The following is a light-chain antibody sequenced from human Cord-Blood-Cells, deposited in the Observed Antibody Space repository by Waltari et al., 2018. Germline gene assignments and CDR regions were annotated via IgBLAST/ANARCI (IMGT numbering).Light chain of an antibody. CDR2: GAS. Sequence: EIVMTQSPATLSVSPGARATLSCRASQSVSSNSAWYQQKPGQAPRLLIYGASTRATGIPARFSGSGSGTEVTPTISSLQSEDFAVYYCQQYNNWPLTFGQGTKVEIK. J-gene: IGKJ1*01. V-gene: IGKV3-15*01. CDR1: QSVSSN. CDR3: QQYNNWPLT.